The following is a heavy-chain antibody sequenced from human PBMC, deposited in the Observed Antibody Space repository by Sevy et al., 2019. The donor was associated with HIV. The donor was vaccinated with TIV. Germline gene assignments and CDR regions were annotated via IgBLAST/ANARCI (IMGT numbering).Heavy chain of an antibody. CDR1: GFTFSTYA. J-gene: IGHJ5*02. Sequence: GGSLRLSCAASGFTFSTYAMNWVRQAPGKGLEWVSTLGSGGVTTYYADSVRGRFTISRDISKNTLFLQMNSLRADDTAVDYCTRYALTSRTWFDPWGQGTLVTVSS. V-gene: IGHV3-23*01. CDR3: TRYALTSRTWFDP. D-gene: IGHD7-27*01. CDR2: LGSGGVTT.